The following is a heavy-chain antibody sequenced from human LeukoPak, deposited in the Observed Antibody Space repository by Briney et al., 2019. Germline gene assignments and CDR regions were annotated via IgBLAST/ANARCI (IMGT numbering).Heavy chain of an antibody. CDR3: AREGYCSSTSCLYYYYGMDV. D-gene: IGHD2-2*01. CDR2: IIPIFGTA. V-gene: IGHV1-69*13. Sequence: ASVKVSCKASGYTFTSYAMNWVRQAPGQGLEWMGGIIPIFGTANYAQKFQGRVTITADESTSTAYMELSSLRSEDTAVYYCAREGYCSSTSCLYYYYGMDVWGQGTTVTVSS. J-gene: IGHJ6*02. CDR1: GYTFTSYA.